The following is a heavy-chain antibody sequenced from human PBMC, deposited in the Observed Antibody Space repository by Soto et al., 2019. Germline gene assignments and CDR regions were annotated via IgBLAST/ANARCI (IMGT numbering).Heavy chain of an antibody. CDR2: ISSSSSYT. V-gene: IGHV3-11*06. D-gene: IGHD3-10*01. Sequence: GGSLRLSCAASGFTFSDYYMSWIRQAPGKGLEWVSYISSSSSYTNYADSVKGRFTISRDNAKNSLYLQMNSLRAEDTAVYYCARHYYGSGSQDDYWGQGTLVTVSS. CDR3: ARHYYGSGSQDDY. CDR1: GFTFSDYY. J-gene: IGHJ4*02.